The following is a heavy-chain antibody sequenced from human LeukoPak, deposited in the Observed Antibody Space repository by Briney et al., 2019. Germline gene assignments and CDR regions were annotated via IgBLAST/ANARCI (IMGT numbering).Heavy chain of an antibody. D-gene: IGHD1-26*01. V-gene: IGHV4-59*01. Sequence: KPSETLSLTCTVSGFSITTYYWSWIRQSPGNGLEWIGQIHSSGSTTYNPSLKSRVTISLVTSKNQFPLHLSSVTAADTAVYYCARDIREVGESHYFDYWGQGTLVTVTS. CDR2: IHSSGST. J-gene: IGHJ4*02. CDR1: GFSITTYY. CDR3: ARDIREVGESHYFDY.